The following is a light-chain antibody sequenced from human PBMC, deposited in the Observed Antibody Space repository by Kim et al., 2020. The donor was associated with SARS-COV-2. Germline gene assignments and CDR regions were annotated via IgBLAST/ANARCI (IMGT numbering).Light chain of an antibody. Sequence: VALGQTVRITCQGDRLRNYYATRYQQKPGQAPILVIYGKNNRPSGIPDRFSGSSSGNTASLTITGTQAGDEADYYCNSRDNNDNVVFGGGTQLTVL. CDR3: NSRDNNDNVV. J-gene: IGLJ2*01. CDR2: GKN. CDR1: RLRNYY. V-gene: IGLV3-19*01.